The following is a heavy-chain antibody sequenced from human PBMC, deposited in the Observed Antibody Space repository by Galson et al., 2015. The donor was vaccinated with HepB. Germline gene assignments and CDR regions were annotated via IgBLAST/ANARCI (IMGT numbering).Heavy chain of an antibody. CDR1: GFTFSSYS. CDR3: ARDFPPPEYYGMDV. Sequence: SLRLSCAASGFTFSSYSMSWVRQAPGKGLEWVSSISSSSSYIYYADSVKGRFTISGDNAKNSLYLQMNSLRAEDTAVYYCARDFPPPEYYGMDVWGQGTTVTVSS. CDR2: ISSSSSYI. J-gene: IGHJ6*02. V-gene: IGHV3-21*01.